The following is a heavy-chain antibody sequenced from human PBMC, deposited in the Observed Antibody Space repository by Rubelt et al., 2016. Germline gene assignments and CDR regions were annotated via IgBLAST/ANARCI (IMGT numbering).Heavy chain of an antibody. Sequence: QVQLVQSGAEVKKPGASVKVSCKASGYTFSTYDMHWVRQAPGQGLEWMGWINAGTGNTKYSQEVQDRVNITRDTSASTACMGLGRLQSYDPALSYCARDREVGSGWFDPWCQGTLVSVSS. D-gene: IGHD3-10*01. CDR1: GYTFSTYD. CDR2: INAGTGNT. J-gene: IGHJ5*02. V-gene: IGHV1-3*01. CDR3: ARDREVGSGWFDP.